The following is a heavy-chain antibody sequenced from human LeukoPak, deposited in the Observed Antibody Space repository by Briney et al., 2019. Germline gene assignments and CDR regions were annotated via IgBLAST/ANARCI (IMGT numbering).Heavy chain of an antibody. V-gene: IGHV4-59*11. Sequence: SQTLSLTCTVSGASISSHYWSWIRQPPGKGLEWIGYISYTWSTNYNSSLRSRVTISVDTSKNQFSLRLSSVTAADRAVYYCARGYSYGYRFDLWGRGTLVTVSS. CDR2: ISYTWST. CDR1: GASISSHY. CDR3: ARGYSYGYRFDL. D-gene: IGHD5-18*01. J-gene: IGHJ2*01.